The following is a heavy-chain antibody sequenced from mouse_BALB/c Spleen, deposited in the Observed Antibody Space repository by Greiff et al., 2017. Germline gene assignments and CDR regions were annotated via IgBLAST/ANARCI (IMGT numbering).Heavy chain of an antibody. CDR2: IYPYNGGT. CDR1: GYTFTDYN. Sequence: VQLQQSGPELVKPGASVKISCKASGYTFTDYNMHWVKQSHGKSLEWIGYIYPYNGGTGYNQKFKCKATLTVDKSSSTAYMELRSLTSEDSAVYYCARRYGYYAMDYWGQGTSVTVSS. J-gene: IGHJ4*01. CDR3: ARRYGYYAMDY. D-gene: IGHD1-2*01. V-gene: IGHV1S29*02.